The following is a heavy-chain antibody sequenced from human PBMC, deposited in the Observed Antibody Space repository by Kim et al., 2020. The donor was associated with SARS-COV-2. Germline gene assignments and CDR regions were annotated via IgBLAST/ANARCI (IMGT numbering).Heavy chain of an antibody. CDR3: AALDSVQVPGGI. V-gene: IGHV3-7*01. D-gene: IGHD3-10*01. J-gene: IGHJ4*02. Sequence: HYVNSVKGRFSISRDNAKNSLYLQMNRLRTEDTAIYYCAALDSVQVPGGIWGQGTLVTVSS.